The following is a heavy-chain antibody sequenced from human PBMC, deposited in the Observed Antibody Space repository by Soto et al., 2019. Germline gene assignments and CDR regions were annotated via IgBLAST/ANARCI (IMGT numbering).Heavy chain of an antibody. CDR3: AKALVGATPLYYFDY. Sequence: GGSLRLSCAASGFTFSSYAMSWVHQAPGKGLEWVSAISGSGGSTYYADSVKGRFTISRDNSKNTLYLQMNSLRAEDTAVYYCAKALVGATPLYYFDYWGQGTLVTVSS. CDR1: GFTFSSYA. CDR2: ISGSGGST. J-gene: IGHJ4*02. V-gene: IGHV3-23*01. D-gene: IGHD1-26*01.